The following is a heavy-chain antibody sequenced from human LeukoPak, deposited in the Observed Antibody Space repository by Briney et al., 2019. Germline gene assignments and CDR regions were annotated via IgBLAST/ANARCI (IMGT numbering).Heavy chain of an antibody. CDR2: ISAYNGNT. Sequence: ASVKLSCKASGYTFTSYGISWVRQAPGQGLEWMGWISAYNGNTNYAQKLQGRVTITTDTSTSTAYMGLRSMRSGDTAVYYCGRDFQIFGVVTNDNWFDPWGQGTLVTVSS. CDR1: GYTFTSYG. J-gene: IGHJ5*02. CDR3: GRDFQIFGVVTNDNWFDP. D-gene: IGHD3-3*01. V-gene: IGHV1-18*01.